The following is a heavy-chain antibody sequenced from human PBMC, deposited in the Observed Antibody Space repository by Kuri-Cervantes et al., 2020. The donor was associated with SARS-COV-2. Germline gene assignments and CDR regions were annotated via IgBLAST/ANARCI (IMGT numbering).Heavy chain of an antibody. Sequence: LSLTCAASGFTFSSYSMNWVRQAPGKGLEWVSSISSSSSYIYYADSVKGRFTISRDNAKNSLYLQMNSLRAEDTAVYYCARGKQWLVFWGQGTLVTVSS. CDR2: ISSSSSYI. J-gene: IGHJ4*02. CDR1: GFTFSSYS. V-gene: IGHV3-21*01. D-gene: IGHD6-19*01. CDR3: ARGKQWLVF.